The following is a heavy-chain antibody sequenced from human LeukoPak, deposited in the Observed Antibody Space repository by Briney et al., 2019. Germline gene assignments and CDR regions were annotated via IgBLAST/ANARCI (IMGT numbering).Heavy chain of an antibody. CDR1: GFTFSSYS. J-gene: IGHJ4*02. D-gene: IGHD6-25*01. CDR2: ISSSSSYI. V-gene: IGHV3-21*01. CDR3: ARATAAFDY. Sequence: GGSLRLSCAASGFTFSSYSMNWVRQAPGKGLEWVSSISSSSSYIYYADSVKGRFTISRDNAKNSLYLQVDSLRAEDTAVYYCARATAAFDYWGQGTLVTVSS.